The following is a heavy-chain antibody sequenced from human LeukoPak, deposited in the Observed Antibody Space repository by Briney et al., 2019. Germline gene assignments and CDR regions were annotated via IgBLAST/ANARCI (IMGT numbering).Heavy chain of an antibody. Sequence: SVKVSCKASGGTFSSYAISWVRQAPGQGLEWMGGIIPIFGTANYVQKFQGRVTITTDESTSTAYMELSSLRFEDTAVYYCAREARRTDIVVVPAAIRAYYYYYMDVWGKGTTVTVSS. CDR1: GGTFSSYA. D-gene: IGHD2-2*02. J-gene: IGHJ6*03. V-gene: IGHV1-69*05. CDR2: IIPIFGTA. CDR3: AREARRTDIVVVPAAIRAYYYYYMDV.